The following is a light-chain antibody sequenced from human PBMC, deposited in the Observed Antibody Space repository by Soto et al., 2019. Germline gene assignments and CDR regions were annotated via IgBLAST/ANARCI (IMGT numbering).Light chain of an antibody. V-gene: IGLV2-14*01. CDR1: SSDVGAYNY. Sequence: QSALTQPASVSGSPGQSITISCTGTSSDVGAYNYVSWYQQHPGKAPKLMIYDVSERPSGLSNRFSGSKSGNTASLTISWLHAEDEADYYCKSYTSSGTYVFGSGTKLTVL. J-gene: IGLJ1*01. CDR2: DVS. CDR3: KSYTSSGTYV.